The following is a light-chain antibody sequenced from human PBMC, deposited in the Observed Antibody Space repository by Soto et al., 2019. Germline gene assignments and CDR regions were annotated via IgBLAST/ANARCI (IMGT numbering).Light chain of an antibody. CDR2: SAS. CDR1: QSVSGN. J-gene: IGKJ5*01. Sequence: EIVMTQSPATLSVSPGERAALSCRASQSVSGNLAWYQQTPGQAPRLLIYSASTRATGIPSRFSGSGFGTKFTLTISSLKSEDFAVYYCQQYNYRPPAFGQGTRLEIK. CDR3: QQYNYRPPA. V-gene: IGKV3-15*01.